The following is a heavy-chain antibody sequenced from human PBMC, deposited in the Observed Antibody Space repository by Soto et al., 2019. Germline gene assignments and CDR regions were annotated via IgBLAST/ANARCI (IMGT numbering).Heavy chain of an antibody. CDR1: GGSISSSSYY. CDR3: ARLPGPKRGATSYFDY. D-gene: IGHD1-26*01. V-gene: IGHV4-39*01. J-gene: IGHJ4*02. CDR2: IYYSGST. Sequence: QLQLQESGPGLVKPSETLSLTCTVSGGSISSSSYYWGWIRQPPGKGLEWIGSIYYSGSTYYNPSLKSRVTISVDTSKNQFSLKLSSVTAADTAVYYCARLPGPKRGATSYFDYWGQGTLVTVSS.